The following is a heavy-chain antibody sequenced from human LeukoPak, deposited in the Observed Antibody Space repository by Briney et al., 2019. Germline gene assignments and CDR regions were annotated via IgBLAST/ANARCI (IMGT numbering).Heavy chain of an antibody. D-gene: IGHD5-24*01. V-gene: IGHV3-48*04. CDR1: GFTFSSYS. CDR3: ARGGHFRSYKEYFHN. J-gene: IGHJ1*01. Sequence: GGSLRLSCAASGFTFSSYSMNWVRQAPGKGLEWIAHISGSGATIYYADSVKGRFTISRDNAKNSVYVQMNSLRAEDTAVYYCARGGHFRSYKEYFHNWGQGTLVSVSS. CDR2: ISGSGATI.